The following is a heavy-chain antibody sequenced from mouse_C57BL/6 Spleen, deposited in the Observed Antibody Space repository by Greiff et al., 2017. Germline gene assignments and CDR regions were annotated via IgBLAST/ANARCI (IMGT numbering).Heavy chain of an antibody. J-gene: IGHJ2*01. Sequence: VQLKQSGAELVRPGASVKLSCTASGFTITDDYMHWVKQRPEQGLEWIGWIDPANGDTEYASKFQGKATITADTSSNTAYLQLSSLTSEDTAVYYCYYGSSSYYFDYWGQGTTLTVSS. D-gene: IGHD1-1*01. V-gene: IGHV14-4*01. CDR3: YYGSSSYYFDY. CDR1: GFTITDDY. CDR2: IDPANGDT.